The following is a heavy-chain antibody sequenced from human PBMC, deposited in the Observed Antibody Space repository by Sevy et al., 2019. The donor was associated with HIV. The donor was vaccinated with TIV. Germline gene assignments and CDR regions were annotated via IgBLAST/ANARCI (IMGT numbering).Heavy chain of an antibody. Sequence: SETLSLTCTVSGGSISSSSYYWGWIRQPPGKGLEWIGSIYYSGSTYYNPSLKSRVTISVDTSKNQFSLKLSPVTAADTAVYYCARLGGFRYYYGMDVWGQGTTVTVSS. CDR1: GGSISSSSYY. J-gene: IGHJ6*02. D-gene: IGHD1-26*01. V-gene: IGHV4-39*01. CDR2: IYYSGST. CDR3: ARLGGFRYYYGMDV.